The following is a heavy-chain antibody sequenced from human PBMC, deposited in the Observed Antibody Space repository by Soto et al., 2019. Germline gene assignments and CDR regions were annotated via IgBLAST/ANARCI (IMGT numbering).Heavy chain of an antibody. CDR1: GYTFTGYY. J-gene: IGHJ5*02. Sequence: ASVKVSCKASGYTFTGYYMHWVRQAPGQGLEWMGWINPNSGGTNYAQKFQGWVTMTRDTSISTAYMELSRLRSDDTAVYYCARSIAVAGYNWFDPWGQGTRVTVSS. V-gene: IGHV1-2*04. CDR2: INPNSGGT. D-gene: IGHD6-19*01. CDR3: ARSIAVAGYNWFDP.